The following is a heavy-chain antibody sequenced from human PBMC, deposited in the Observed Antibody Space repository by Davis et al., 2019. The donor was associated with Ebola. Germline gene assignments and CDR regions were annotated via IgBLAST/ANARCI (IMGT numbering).Heavy chain of an antibody. V-gene: IGHV3-23*01. CDR2: ISGSGGST. Sequence: GESLKISCAASGFTFSSYAMHWVRQAPGKGLEWVSAISGSGGSTYYADSVKGRFTISRDNSKNTLYLQMNSLRAEDTAVYYCAKHLYVLRFLEWFLFDYWGQGTLVTVSS. CDR1: GFTFSSYA. CDR3: AKHLYVLRFLEWFLFDY. D-gene: IGHD3-3*01. J-gene: IGHJ4*02.